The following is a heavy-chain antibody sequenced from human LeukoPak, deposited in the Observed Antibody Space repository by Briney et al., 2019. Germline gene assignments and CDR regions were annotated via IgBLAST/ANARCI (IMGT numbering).Heavy chain of an antibody. Sequence: SETLSLTCTVSGGSISSSGYHWGWIRQPPGKGLEWIGEINHSGSTNYNPSLKSRVTISVDTSKNQFSLKLSSVTAADAAVYYCARHLGGSKIGSGWSSGHYYFDYWGQGTLVTVSS. CDR2: INHSGST. J-gene: IGHJ4*02. CDR3: ARHLGGSKIGSGWSSGHYYFDY. V-gene: IGHV4-39*01. D-gene: IGHD6-19*01. CDR1: GGSISSSGYH.